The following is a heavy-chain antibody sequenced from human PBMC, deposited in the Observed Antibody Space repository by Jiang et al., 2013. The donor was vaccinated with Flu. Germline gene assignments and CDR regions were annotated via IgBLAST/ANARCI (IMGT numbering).Heavy chain of an antibody. Sequence: GFTFSAHAVHWVRQAPGKGLEWVAVISYDGSTKYYADSVKGRFTISRDDSRNTLFLQMNSLRAEDTGVYYCARDAGYSTTWHPGYWGQGTLLTVSS. J-gene: IGHJ4*02. V-gene: IGHV3-30-3*01. D-gene: IGHD5-24*01. CDR3: ARDAGYSTTWHPGY. CDR2: ISYDGSTK. CDR1: GFTFSAHA.